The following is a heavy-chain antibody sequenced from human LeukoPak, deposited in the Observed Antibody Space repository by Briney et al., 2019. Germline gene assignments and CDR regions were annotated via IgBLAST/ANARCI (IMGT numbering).Heavy chain of an antibody. CDR1: GYTVSSYY. CDR2: INPSGGST. Sequence: GASVKVSCKASGYTVSSYYMHWVRQAPGQGLEWMGIINPSGGSTGYAQKCQGRVTMTRDMSTSTVYIGLSSLRSEDRAGYYCARDLAAAIQGSWGQATLATVHS. V-gene: IGHV1-46*01. CDR3: ARDLAAAIQGS. D-gene: IGHD6-25*01. J-gene: IGHJ1*01.